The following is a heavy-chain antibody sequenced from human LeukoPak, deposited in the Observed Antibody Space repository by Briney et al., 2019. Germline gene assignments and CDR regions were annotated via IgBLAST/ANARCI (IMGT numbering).Heavy chain of an antibody. D-gene: IGHD6-19*01. V-gene: IGHV3-21*01. J-gene: IGHJ4*02. CDR3: ARDFVRGSSGSVEYFDY. CDR1: GFTFSSYS. CDR2: ISSSSSYI. Sequence: GGSLRLSCAASGFTFSSYSMNWVRQAPGKGLEWVSSISSSSSYIYYANSVKGRFTISRDNAKNSLYLQMNSLRAEDTAVYYCARDFVRGSSGSVEYFDYWGQGTLVTVSS.